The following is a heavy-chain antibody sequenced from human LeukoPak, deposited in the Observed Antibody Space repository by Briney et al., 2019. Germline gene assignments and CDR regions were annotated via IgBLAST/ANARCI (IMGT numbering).Heavy chain of an antibody. CDR3: ATETIGRHYDY. V-gene: IGHV3-21*01. CDR1: GFTFSSCG. Sequence: VGSQRLSCAASGFTFSSCGFNWVRQAPGKGLEWVSSIGPTGADRYYADSVRGRFTISRDNAKNSMYLQMDSLRDEDTAVYYRATETIGRHYDYWGQGTLLTVSS. D-gene: IGHD1-14*01. J-gene: IGHJ4*02. CDR2: IGPTGADR.